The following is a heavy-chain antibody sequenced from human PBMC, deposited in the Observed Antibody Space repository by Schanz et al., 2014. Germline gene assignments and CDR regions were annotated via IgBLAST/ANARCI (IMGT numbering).Heavy chain of an antibody. CDR1: GFSFSDYS. CDR3: AKCIGWYGRCAFDI. D-gene: IGHD6-19*01. J-gene: IGHJ3*02. Sequence: EVQLVESGGGLVKPGGSLRLSCAASGFSFSDYSMNWVRQAPGKGLEWISYIKISGDVFYTDSVKGRFTISRDNAKSSLYLQMSSLRDEDTAIYYCAKCIGWYGRCAFDIWGQGTMVTVSS. V-gene: IGHV3-21*05. CDR2: IKISGDV.